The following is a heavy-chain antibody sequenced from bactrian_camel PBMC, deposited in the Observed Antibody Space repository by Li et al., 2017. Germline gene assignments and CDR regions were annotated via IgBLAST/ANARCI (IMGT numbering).Heavy chain of an antibody. V-gene: IGHV3S40*01. CDR1: GYTFGSYG. Sequence: DVQLVESGGGLVQPGESLRLSCATSGYTFGSYGMTWVRQAPGKGLEWVSSTNDAGGITYYEDSVKSRFTISRDNAKNTLYLQMNSLKPEDTAMYYCAKLSRPDGYWGQGTQVTVS. CDR2: TNDAGGIT. CDR3: AKLSRPDGY. J-gene: IGHJ4*01.